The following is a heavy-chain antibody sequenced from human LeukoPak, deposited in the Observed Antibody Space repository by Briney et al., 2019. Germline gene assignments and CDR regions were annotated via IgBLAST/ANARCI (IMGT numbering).Heavy chain of an antibody. Sequence: KPSETLSLTCTVSGGSISSYYWSWIRQPPGKGLEWIGYIYYSGSTNYNPSLKSRVTISVDTSKNQFSLKLSSVTAADTAVYYCARIAVLYEAFDIWGQGTMVTVSS. CDR3: ARIAVLYEAFDI. J-gene: IGHJ3*02. CDR2: IYYSGST. D-gene: IGHD2-8*01. CDR1: GGSISSYY. V-gene: IGHV4-59*01.